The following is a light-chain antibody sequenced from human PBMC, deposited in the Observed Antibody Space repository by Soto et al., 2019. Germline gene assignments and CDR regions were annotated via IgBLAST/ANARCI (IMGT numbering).Light chain of an antibody. V-gene: IGKV3-11*01. CDR1: QSVSSY. CDR3: QQCNNWPPIT. CDR2: DAS. Sequence: EIVLTQSPATLSLSPGERVTLSCRASQSVSSYFAWYQQKPGQAPRLLIYDASNRATGIPARFSGSGSGTDFTLTISSLEPEDFAVYYCQQCNNWPPITFGQGTRLEIK. J-gene: IGKJ5*01.